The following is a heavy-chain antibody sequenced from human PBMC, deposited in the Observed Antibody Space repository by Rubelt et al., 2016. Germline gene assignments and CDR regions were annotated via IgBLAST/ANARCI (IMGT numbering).Heavy chain of an antibody. D-gene: IGHD4-11*01. CDR3: ARDYNHKPTLTTRYGLDG. CDR2: ISAYNGNT. V-gene: IGHV1-18*01. Sequence: QVQLVQSGAEVKKPGASVKVSCKASGYTFTRYGITWVRQAPGQGLEWMGWISAYNGNTESAQKFQGRVTMTTDTSTSTAYMELRSLRSDDTAVYYCARDYNHKPTLTTRYGLDGRGQGTTVTVSS. CDR1: GYTFTRYG. J-gene: IGHJ6*02.